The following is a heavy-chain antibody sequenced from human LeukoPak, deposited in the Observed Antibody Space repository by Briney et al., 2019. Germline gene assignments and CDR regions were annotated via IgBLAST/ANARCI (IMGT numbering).Heavy chain of an antibody. CDR1: GYTFTGYY. D-gene: IGHD6-13*01. CDR2: VNPNSGGT. Sequence: ASVKVSCKASGYTFTGYYMHWVRQAPGQGLEWMGWVNPNSGGTNYAQKFQGRVTMTRDTSISTAYMELSRLRSDDTAVYYCARVRNGYSRCFDYWGQGTLVTVSS. V-gene: IGHV1-2*02. J-gene: IGHJ4*02. CDR3: ARVRNGYSRCFDY.